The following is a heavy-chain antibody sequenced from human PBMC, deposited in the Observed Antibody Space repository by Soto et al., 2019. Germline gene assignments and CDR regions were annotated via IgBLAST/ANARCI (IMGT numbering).Heavy chain of an antibody. CDR3: AKDGTIHPDSSSDAFDI. D-gene: IGHD6-6*01. V-gene: IGHV3-23*01. CDR1: GFTFSSYA. CDR2: ISGSGGIT. Sequence: GGSLRLSCAASGFTFSSYAMSWVRQAPGKGLEWVSAISGSGGITYYADSAKGRFTISRDTSKNTLYLQMNSLRAEDTAVYYGAKDGTIHPDSSSDAFDIWGQGTMVTVSS. J-gene: IGHJ3*02.